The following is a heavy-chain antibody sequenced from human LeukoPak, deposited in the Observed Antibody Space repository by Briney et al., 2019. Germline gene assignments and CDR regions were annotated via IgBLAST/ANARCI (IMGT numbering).Heavy chain of an antibody. V-gene: IGHV3-53*01. D-gene: IGHD2-8*01. J-gene: IGHJ4*02. CDR1: VLLQCFYY. Sequence: GGSETLPCRPWVLLQCFYYILGQRQAPGKGLEWVSVIYSGDTTFYADSVRGKFTISRDNSKNTLYLQMNNLRAADTAVSYYSSILRACSRYYMDVWGQGTLVTVSS. CDR2: IYSGDTT. CDR3: SSILRACSRYYMDV.